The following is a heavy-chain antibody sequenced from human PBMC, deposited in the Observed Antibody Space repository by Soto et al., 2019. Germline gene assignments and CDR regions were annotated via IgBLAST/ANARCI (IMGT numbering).Heavy chain of an antibody. D-gene: IGHD3-10*01. V-gene: IGHV1-18*04. CDR2: ISAYNGNT. CDR1: GYTFTSYG. J-gene: IGHJ4*02. CDR3: ARVSGLLWFGEPRGYFDY. Sequence: QVQLVQSGAEVKKPGASVKVSCKASGYTFTSYGISWVRQAPGQGLEWMGWISAYNGNTNYAQKLQGRVTMTTDTSTSTAYMELRSLGSDDTAVYYCARVSGLLWFGEPRGYFDYWGQGTLVTVSS.